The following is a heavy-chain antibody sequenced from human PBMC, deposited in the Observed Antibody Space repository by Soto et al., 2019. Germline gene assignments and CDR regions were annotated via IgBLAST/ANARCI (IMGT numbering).Heavy chain of an antibody. CDR2: VYYRGRS. CDR3: VSQRTTVPTQAYFDY. D-gene: IGHD4-17*01. V-gene: IGHV4-39*01. CDR1: GGSVTNSSYY. Sequence: SETLSLTCTVSGGSVTNSSYYWGWIRQSPGKGLDWIGSVYYRGRSYSKSSVKSRVTISVDTSKNRFSLSLNSVTASDTAVDFCVSQRTTVPTQAYFDYWGPGALVTVS. J-gene: IGHJ4*02.